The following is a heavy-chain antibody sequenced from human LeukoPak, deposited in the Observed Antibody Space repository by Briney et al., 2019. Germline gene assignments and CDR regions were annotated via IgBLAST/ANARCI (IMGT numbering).Heavy chain of an antibody. CDR2: IYHSGST. CDR1: GGSISSGGYY. V-gene: IGHV4-30-2*01. J-gene: IGHJ4*02. D-gene: IGHD6-6*01. CDR3: AREFKQLVRD. Sequence: SQTLSLTCTVSGGSISSGGYYWSWIRQPPGKGLEWIGYIYHSGSTYYNPSLKSRVTISVDRSKNQFSLKLSSVTAADTAVYYCAREFKQLVRDWGQGTLVTVSS.